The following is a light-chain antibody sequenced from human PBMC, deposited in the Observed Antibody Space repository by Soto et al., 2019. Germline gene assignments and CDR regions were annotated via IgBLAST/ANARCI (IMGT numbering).Light chain of an antibody. CDR1: SSDVGSYNL. V-gene: IGLV2-23*01. Sequence: QSALTQPASVSGSPGQSITISCTGTSSDVGSYNLVSWYQQHPGKAPKVMIYEATKRPSGVSNRFSGSKSGNTASLTISGLQAEDEADYYCCSYAGSSTLYVFGTGTKLNVL. CDR2: EAT. J-gene: IGLJ1*01. CDR3: CSYAGSSTLYV.